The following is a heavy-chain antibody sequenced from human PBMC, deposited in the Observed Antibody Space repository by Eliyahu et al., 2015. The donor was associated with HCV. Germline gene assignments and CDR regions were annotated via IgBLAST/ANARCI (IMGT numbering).Heavy chain of an antibody. Sequence: EVQLVESGGGLIQPGGSLRLSCAGSGFXIXYNYISWVRQAPGKGLEWVSVIYSVGGTYYADSVKGRFTISRDNSKNTVYLEMNSLRAEDTGVYYCAREQKTSPGEYNYGLFYWGQGTLVTVSS. V-gene: IGHV3-53*01. D-gene: IGHD5-18*01. J-gene: IGHJ4*02. CDR2: IYSVGGT. CDR3: AREQKTSPGEYNYGLFY. CDR1: GFXIXYNY.